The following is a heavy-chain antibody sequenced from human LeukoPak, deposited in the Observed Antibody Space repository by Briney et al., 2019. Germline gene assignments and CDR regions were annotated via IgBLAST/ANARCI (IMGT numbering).Heavy chain of an antibody. CDR2: IKEDGTDK. CDR3: ATDRSAFDI. Sequence: GGSLRLSCAASGFTFTNSWMTWVRQAPGKGLEWVANIKEDGTDKYYVDSVKGRFTISRDNAKNSLYLQMNGLRAEDTAVYYCATDRSAFDIWGQGTMVTVSS. V-gene: IGHV3-7*01. J-gene: IGHJ3*02. CDR1: GFTFTNSW.